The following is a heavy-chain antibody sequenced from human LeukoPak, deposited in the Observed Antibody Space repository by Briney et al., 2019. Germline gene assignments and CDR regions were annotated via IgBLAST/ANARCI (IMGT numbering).Heavy chain of an antibody. CDR3: ARHGAVPGAIGAFDI. D-gene: IGHD2-2*01. Sequence: GESLQISCKGSGYSFTSYWIGWVRPLPGKALEWMGIIYPGDSDTRYSPSFQGQVTISADKSISTAYLQWSSLRASDTAMYYCARHGAVPGAIGAFDIWGQGTMVTVSS. J-gene: IGHJ3*02. CDR2: IYPGDSDT. CDR1: GYSFTSYW. V-gene: IGHV5-51*01.